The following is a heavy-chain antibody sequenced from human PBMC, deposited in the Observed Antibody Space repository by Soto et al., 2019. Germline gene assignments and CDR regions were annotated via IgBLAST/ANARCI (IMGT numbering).Heavy chain of an antibody. CDR2: IYYSGST. V-gene: IGHV4-59*01. CDR3: ARVTVPAAMAVWNYYGMDV. D-gene: IGHD2-2*01. CDR1: GGSISPDW. Sequence: SETLSHTRTGSGGSISPDWCSWCRQLLGKGLEWIGYIYYSGSTNYNPSLKSRVTISVDTSKNQFSLKLSSVTAADTAVYYCARVTVPAAMAVWNYYGMDVWGQGTTVT. J-gene: IGHJ6*02.